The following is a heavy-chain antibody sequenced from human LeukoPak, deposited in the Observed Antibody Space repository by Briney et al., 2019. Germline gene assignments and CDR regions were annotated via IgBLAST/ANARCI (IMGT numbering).Heavy chain of an antibody. V-gene: IGHV3-21*01. D-gene: IGHD5-24*01. Sequence: PGGSLRLSCAASGFTFSSYSMNWVRQAPGKGLEWVSSISSSSSYIYYADSVKGRFTISRDNAKNSLYLQMNSLRAEDTAVYYCARVSLRDGYNYWDYWGQGTLVTVSS. CDR1: GFTFSSYS. CDR3: ARVSLRDGYNYWDY. J-gene: IGHJ4*02. CDR2: ISSSSSYI.